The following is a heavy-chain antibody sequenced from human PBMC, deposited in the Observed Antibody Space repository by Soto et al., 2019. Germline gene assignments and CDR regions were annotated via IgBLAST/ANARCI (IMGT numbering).Heavy chain of an antibody. J-gene: IGHJ6*03. D-gene: IGHD2-21*01. CDR1: GGSFSGYY. V-gene: IGHV4-34*01. CDR3: ARSMTHYYMDV. CDR2: INHSGST. Sequence: SETLSLTCAVYGGSFSGYYWSWIRQPPGKGLEWIGEINHSGSTNYNPSLKSRVTISVDTSKNQFSLKLSSVTAADTAVYYCARSMTHYYMDVWGKGTTVTVSS.